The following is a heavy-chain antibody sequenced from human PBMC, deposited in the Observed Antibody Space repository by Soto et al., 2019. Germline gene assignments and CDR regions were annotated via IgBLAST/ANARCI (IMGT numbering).Heavy chain of an antibody. CDR1: GFTFSSYS. CDR2: ISSSSSYI. CDR3: ARDLEEGLGGGGSTDYDY. J-gene: IGHJ4*02. V-gene: IGHV3-21*01. Sequence: GGSLRLSCAASGFTFSSYSMNWVRQAPGKGLEWVSSISSSSSYIYYRDSVKGRFTISRDNAKNSLYLQMNSLGAEDTAVYDCARDLEEGLGGGGSTDYDYWGQGTLVTVSS. D-gene: IGHD1-26*01.